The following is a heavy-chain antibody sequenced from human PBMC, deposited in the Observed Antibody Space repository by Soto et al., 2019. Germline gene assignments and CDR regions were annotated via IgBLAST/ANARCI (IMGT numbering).Heavy chain of an antibody. CDR3: ARDRFGELRRGWFDP. CDR1: GFTFSSYG. Sequence: QVQLVESGGGVVQPGRSLRLSCAASGFTFSSYGMHWVRQAPGKGLEWVAVIWYDGSNKYYADSVKGRFTISRDKSKNTLYLQMNSLRAEDTAVYYCARDRFGELRRGWFDPWGQGTLVTVSS. J-gene: IGHJ5*02. V-gene: IGHV3-33*01. D-gene: IGHD3-16*01. CDR2: IWYDGSNK.